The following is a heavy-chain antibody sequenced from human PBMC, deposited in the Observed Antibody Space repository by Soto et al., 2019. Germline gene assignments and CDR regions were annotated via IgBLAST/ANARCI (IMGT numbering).Heavy chain of an antibody. V-gene: IGHV4-39*01. CDR1: GCPISSSGYY. D-gene: IGHD3-10*01. CDR2: IYYSGST. J-gene: IGHJ6*02. Sequence: SETLSPTFNFSGCPISSSGYYWCWSRQPPGKGLEWIGSIYYSGSTYYNPSLKSRVTISVDTSKNQFSLKLSSVTAADTAVYYCCGSGEEYYYYYGMDVWGQGTTVS. CDR3: CGSGEEYYYYYGMDV.